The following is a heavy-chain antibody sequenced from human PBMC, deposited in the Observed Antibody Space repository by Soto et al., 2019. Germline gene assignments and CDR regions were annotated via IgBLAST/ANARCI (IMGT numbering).Heavy chain of an antibody. CDR2: ISYDGSNK. CDR3: AKDGILTPRLRYYYYGMDA. CDR1: GFTFSSYG. J-gene: IGHJ6*02. Sequence: PGGSLRLSCASSGFTFSSYGMHWVRQAPGKGLEWVAVISYDGSNKYYADSVKGRFTISRDNSKNTLYLQMNSLRAEDTAVYYCAKDGILTPRLRYYYYGMDAWGQGPTVTVSS. D-gene: IGHD3-9*01. V-gene: IGHV3-30*18.